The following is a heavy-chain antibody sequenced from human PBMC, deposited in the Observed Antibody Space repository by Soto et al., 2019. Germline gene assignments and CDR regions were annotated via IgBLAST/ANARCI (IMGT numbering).Heavy chain of an antibody. CDR1: GFTFSSYA. D-gene: IGHD2-15*01. Sequence: GGSLRLSCAASGFTFSSYAMHWVRQAPGEGLEYVSAISSNGGSTYYANSVKGRFTISRDNSKNTLYLQMGSLRAEDMAVYYCARERRYCSGGSCYSYWFDPWGQGTLVTVSS. V-gene: IGHV3-64*01. CDR2: ISSNGGST. J-gene: IGHJ5*02. CDR3: ARERRYCSGGSCYSYWFDP.